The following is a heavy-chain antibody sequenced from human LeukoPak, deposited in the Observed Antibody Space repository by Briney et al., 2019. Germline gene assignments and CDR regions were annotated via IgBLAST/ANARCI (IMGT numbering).Heavy chain of an antibody. D-gene: IGHD3-22*01. J-gene: IGHJ4*02. CDR1: GGSFSGHS. V-gene: IGHV4-34*01. CDR2: ISHTGSI. CDR3: ARHVHVSMIVVILSDYFDY. Sequence: SGTLSLTCAVYGGSFSGHSWSWIRQAPGKGLEWIGEISHTGSINYNPSLKSRVTISADTSKNQFSLRLSSVTAADTAVYYCARHVHVSMIVVILSDYFDYWGRGTLVSVSS.